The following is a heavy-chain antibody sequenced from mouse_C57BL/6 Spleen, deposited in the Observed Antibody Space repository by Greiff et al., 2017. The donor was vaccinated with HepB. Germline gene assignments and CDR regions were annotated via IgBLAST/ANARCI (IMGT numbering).Heavy chain of an antibody. D-gene: IGHD1-1*01. Sequence: EVMLVESGGDLVKPGGSLKLSCAASGFTFSSYGMSWVRQTPDKRLEWVATISSGGSYTYYPDSVKGRFTISRDNAKNTLYLQMSSLKSEDTAMYYCARHDGYLDYWGQGTTLTVSS. CDR1: GFTFSSYG. J-gene: IGHJ2*01. V-gene: IGHV5-6*01. CDR2: ISSGGSYT. CDR3: ARHDGYLDY.